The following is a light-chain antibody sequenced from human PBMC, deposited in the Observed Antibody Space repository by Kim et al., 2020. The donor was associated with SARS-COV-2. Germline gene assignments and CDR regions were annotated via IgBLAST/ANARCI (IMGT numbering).Light chain of an antibody. CDR3: QQYKRYPPT. CDR1: QDINKF. CDR2: ATS. J-gene: IGKJ1*01. V-gene: IGKV1-16*02. Sequence: ASVRDRVIITCRASQDINKFLAWFQQKPGKAPKYLIFATSTLKSGVSSKFSGSGSGKDFTLTISSLQPEDFATYYCQQYKRYPPTFDQGTKVDIK.